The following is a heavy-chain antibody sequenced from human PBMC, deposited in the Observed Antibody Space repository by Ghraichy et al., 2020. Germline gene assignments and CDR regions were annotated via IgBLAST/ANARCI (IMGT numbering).Heavy chain of an antibody. CDR2: VSSSGRTI. Sequence: GGSLRLSCVASGFTFNTYSMNWVRQAPGKGLEWISYVSSSGRTIYYADSVQGRFTISRDNAKNSLYLQMNSLRVEDTAMYYCVRDRRPPAGTLSWGMDVWGLGTTVIVSS. D-gene: IGHD6-13*01. CDR3: VRDRRPPAGTLSWGMDV. CDR1: GFTFNTYS. J-gene: IGHJ6*02. V-gene: IGHV3-48*01.